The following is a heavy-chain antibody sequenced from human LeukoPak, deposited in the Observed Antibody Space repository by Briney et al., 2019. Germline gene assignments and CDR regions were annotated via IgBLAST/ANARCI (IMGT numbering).Heavy chain of an antibody. J-gene: IGHJ6*04. V-gene: IGHV4-39*07. CDR3: ARDKAGMDV. CDR1: GGSISSSSYY. Sequence: SETLSLTCTVSGGSISSSSYYWGWIRQPPGKGLEWIGSIYYSGSTNYNPSLKSRVTISVDTSKNQFSLKLSSVTAADTAVYYCARDKAGMDVWGKGTTVTVSS. CDR2: IYYSGST. D-gene: IGHD6-13*01.